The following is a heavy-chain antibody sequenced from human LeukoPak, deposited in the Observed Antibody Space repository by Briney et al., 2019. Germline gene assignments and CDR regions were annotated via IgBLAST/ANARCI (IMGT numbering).Heavy chain of an antibody. V-gene: IGHV3-33*01. CDR3: ARDRVGDYAYYYGMDV. J-gene: IGHJ6*02. CDR2: IWYDGSNK. Sequence: GGSLGLSCAASGFTFSSYGMHWVRQAPGKGLEWVAVIWYDGSNKYYADSAKGRFTISRDNSKNTLYLQMNSLRAEDTAVYYCARDRVGDYAYYYGMDVWGQGTTVTVSS. D-gene: IGHD4-17*01. CDR1: GFTFSSYG.